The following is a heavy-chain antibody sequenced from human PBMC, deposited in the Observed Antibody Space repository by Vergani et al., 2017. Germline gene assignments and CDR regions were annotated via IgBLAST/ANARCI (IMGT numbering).Heavy chain of an antibody. CDR3: ARDKSKRAPAVMGTYYYYMDV. J-gene: IGHJ6*03. CDR1: GFTFSNSA. V-gene: IGHV3-23*01. D-gene: IGHD3-16*01. Sequence: EVHLLESGGGLVQSGGSLRVSCAASGFTFSNSAVSWVRQAPGRGLAWVSSISGPGLSTYYADSVQGRFTISRDNSKNTLYLEMESLRVEDTAVYFCARDKSKRAPAVMGTYYYYMDVWGKGTKVTVSS. CDR2: ISGPGLST.